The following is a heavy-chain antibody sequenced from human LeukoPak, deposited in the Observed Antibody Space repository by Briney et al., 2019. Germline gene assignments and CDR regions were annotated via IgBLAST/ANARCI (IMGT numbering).Heavy chain of an antibody. V-gene: IGHV4-59*08. D-gene: IGHD5-12*01. J-gene: IGHJ4*02. Sequence: SETLSLTCTVSGGSISSYYWSWIRQPPGKGLEWIGYIYYSGSTNYNPSLKSRVTISVDTSKNKFSLKLSSVTAADTAVYYCARQSGYSGYDVVEGFDYWGQGTLVTVSS. CDR3: ARQSGYSGYDVVEGFDY. CDR1: GGSISSYY. CDR2: IYYSGST.